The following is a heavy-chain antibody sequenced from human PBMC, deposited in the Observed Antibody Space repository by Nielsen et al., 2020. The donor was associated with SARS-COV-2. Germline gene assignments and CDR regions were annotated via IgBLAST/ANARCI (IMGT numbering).Heavy chain of an antibody. CDR3: AKLPGIAAADEYDAFDI. D-gene: IGHD6-13*01. CDR2: ISWNSGSI. J-gene: IGHJ3*02. V-gene: IGHV3-9*01. CDR1: GFTFDDYA. Sequence: GGSLRLSCAASGFTFDDYAMHWVRQAPGKGLEWVSGISWNSGSIGYADSVKGRFTISRDNAKNSLYLQMNSLRAEDTALYYCAKLPGIAAADEYDAFDIWGQGTMVTVSS.